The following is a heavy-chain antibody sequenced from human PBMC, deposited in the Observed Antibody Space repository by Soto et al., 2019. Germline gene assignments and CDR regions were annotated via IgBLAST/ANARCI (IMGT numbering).Heavy chain of an antibody. V-gene: IGHV3-30*18. Sequence: QVQLVESGGGVVQPGRSLRLSCAASGFTFSSYGMHWVRQAPGKGLEWVAVISYDGSNKYYADSVKGRFTITRDNSKNPVYLQMNSLRAEDTAVYYCAKVQGGGDNYFDSWGQGTLVTVSS. D-gene: IGHD3-16*01. J-gene: IGHJ4*02. CDR3: AKVQGGGDNYFDS. CDR2: ISYDGSNK. CDR1: GFTFSSYG.